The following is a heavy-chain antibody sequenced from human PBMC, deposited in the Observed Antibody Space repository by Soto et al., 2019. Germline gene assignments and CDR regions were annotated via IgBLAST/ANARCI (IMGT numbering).Heavy chain of an antibody. J-gene: IGHJ4*02. V-gene: IGHV3-30*18. CDR3: AKGDYMVRGVIG. CDR1: GFTFSSYG. D-gene: IGHD3-10*01. Sequence: QVQLVESGGGVVQPGRSLRLSCAASGFTFSSYGMHWVRQAPGKGLEWVAVISYDGSNKYYADSVKGRFTISRDNSKNTLYLQRNSLRAEHTAVYYCAKGDYMVRGVIGWGQGTLVTVSS. CDR2: ISYDGSNK.